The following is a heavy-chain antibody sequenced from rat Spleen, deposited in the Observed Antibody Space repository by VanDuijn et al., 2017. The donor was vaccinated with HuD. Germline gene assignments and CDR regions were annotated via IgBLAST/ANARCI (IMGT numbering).Heavy chain of an antibody. V-gene: IGHV5-29*01. CDR3: ARLPDY. Sequence: EVQLVESDGGLVQPGRSLKLSCATSGFTFSDCYMAWVRQAPTKGLEWVATISYDGSGTYYRDSVKGRFTVSRNNAKTTLYLEMDSLRSEDTATYYCARLPDYWGQGVMVTVSS. CDR2: ISYDGSGT. J-gene: IGHJ2*01. CDR1: GFTFSDCY.